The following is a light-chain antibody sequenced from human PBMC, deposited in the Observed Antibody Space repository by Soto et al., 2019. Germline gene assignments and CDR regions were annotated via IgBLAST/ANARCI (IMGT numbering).Light chain of an antibody. CDR3: LQHDSFPPT. Sequence: DIQMTQSPSAMSASVGDRVTISCRASQDIGNYLAWFQQKPGKVPQRLIYAASSLQTGVPSRFSGSGSGTDFTLTINSLQPEDFATYYCLQHDSFPPTFGQGTRLEIK. CDR2: AAS. CDR1: QDIGNY. V-gene: IGKV1-17*03. J-gene: IGKJ5*01.